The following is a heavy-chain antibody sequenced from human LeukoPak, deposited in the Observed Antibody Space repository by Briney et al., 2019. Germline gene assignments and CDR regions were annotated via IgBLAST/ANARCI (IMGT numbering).Heavy chain of an antibody. V-gene: IGHV3-7*03. D-gene: IGHD3-16*01. CDR3: ARGGGLDV. CDR1: GFTFNNYW. Sequence: GGSLRLSCAASGFTFNNYWMHWARQAPGKGLEWVASINHNGNVNYYVDSVKGRFTISRDNAENSLYLQMSNLRAEDTAVYFCARGGGLDVWGQGATVTVSS. J-gene: IGHJ6*02. CDR2: INHNGNVN.